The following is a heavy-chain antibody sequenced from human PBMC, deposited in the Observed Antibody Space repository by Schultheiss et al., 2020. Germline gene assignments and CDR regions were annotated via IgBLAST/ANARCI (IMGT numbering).Heavy chain of an antibody. J-gene: IGHJ4*02. CDR1: GFTFSTYG. CDR2: ISWNSGSI. CDR3: ARDLYSSSWYVTGGY. D-gene: IGHD6-13*01. V-gene: IGHV3-9*01. Sequence: SLKISCATSGFTFSTYGMHWVRQAPGKGLEWVSGISWNSGSIGYADSVKGRFTISRDNAKNSLYLQMNSLRAEDTAVYYCARDLYSSSWYVTGGYWGQGTLVTVSS.